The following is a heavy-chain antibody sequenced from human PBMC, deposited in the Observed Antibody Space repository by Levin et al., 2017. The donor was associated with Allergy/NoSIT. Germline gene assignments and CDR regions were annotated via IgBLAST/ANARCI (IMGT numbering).Heavy chain of an antibody. CDR2: FYHSGST. V-gene: IGHV4-39*01. J-gene: IGHJ5*02. CDR3: ARQPYSGNYPDWFDP. CDR1: GGSISSSSYY. Sequence: SETLSLTCTVSGGSISSSSYYWGWIRQPPGTGLEWVGSFYHSGSTYYNPSLKSRATISVDTSKNQFSLKLSSVTAADTAVYYCARQPYSGNYPDWFDPWGQGTLVTVSS. D-gene: IGHD1-26*01.